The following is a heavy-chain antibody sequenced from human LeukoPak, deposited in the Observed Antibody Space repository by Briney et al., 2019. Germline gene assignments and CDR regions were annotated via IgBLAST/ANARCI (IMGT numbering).Heavy chain of an antibody. CDR3: ARGLNYYDSSGPDWFDP. CDR2: IYTSGST. Sequence: SETLSLTCTVSGGSISSYYWSWIRQPAGKGLEWIGRIYTSGSTNYNASLKSRVSISVDTSKNQFSLKLSSVTAADTAVFYCARGLNYYDSSGPDWFDPWGQGTLVTVSS. CDR1: GGSISSYY. J-gene: IGHJ5*02. V-gene: IGHV4-4*07. D-gene: IGHD3-22*01.